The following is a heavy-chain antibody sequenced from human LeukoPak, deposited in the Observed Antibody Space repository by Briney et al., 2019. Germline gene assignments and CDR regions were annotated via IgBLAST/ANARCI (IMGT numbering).Heavy chain of an antibody. J-gene: IGHJ3*02. V-gene: IGHV3-11*05. D-gene: IGHD3-10*01. CDR1: GFTFSDYY. Sequence: KPGGSLRLSCAASGFTFSDYYMSWIRQAPGKGLEWVSYVSSSSSYTNYADSVKGRFTISRDNAKNSLYLQMNSLRAEDTAVYYCARDSVGWFGELSGAFDIWGQGTMVTVSS. CDR3: ARDSVGWFGELSGAFDI. CDR2: VSSSSSYT.